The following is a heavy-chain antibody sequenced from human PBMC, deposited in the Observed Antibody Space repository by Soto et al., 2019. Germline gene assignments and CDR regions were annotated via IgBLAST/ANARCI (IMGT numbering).Heavy chain of an antibody. CDR2: ISSSGTTI. CDR3: ARVALVANGYFDL. D-gene: IGHD2-15*01. Sequence: VQLVESGGGLVKPGGSLRLLCAASGFTFSDCYMSWIRQAPGKGLEWVSYISSSGTTIYYADSVKGRFTISRDNAKNSLYLQMNSLRAYDTAVYYCARVALVANGYFDLWGRGTLVTVSS. V-gene: IGHV3-11*01. CDR1: GFTFSDCY. J-gene: IGHJ2*01.